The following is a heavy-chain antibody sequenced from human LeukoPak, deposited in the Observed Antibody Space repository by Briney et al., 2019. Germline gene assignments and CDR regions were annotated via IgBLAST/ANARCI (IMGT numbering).Heavy chain of an antibody. CDR1: GFXFSKYY. Sequence: GGSLRLSCAASGFXFSKYYMTWIRQAPGKGLEWVSNLSSSGRYTNYADSVRGRFTISRDNAKKSLYLQMNSLRAEDTAVYYCARHSEGPVNDAFDIWGQGTKVTVSS. D-gene: IGHD2-2*01. V-gene: IGHV3-11*03. J-gene: IGHJ3*02. CDR3: ARHSEGPVNDAFDI. CDR2: LSSSGRYT.